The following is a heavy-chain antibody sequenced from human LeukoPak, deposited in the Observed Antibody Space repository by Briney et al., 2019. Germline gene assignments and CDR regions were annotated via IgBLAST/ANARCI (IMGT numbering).Heavy chain of an antibody. Sequence: GGSLRLSCAASGFTFSDYYMSWIRQAPGKGLEWVSYISSSGSTIYYADSVKGRFTISRDNAKNSLYLQMNSLRAEDTAVYYCARAENLGYCSGGSCYATVFDYWGQGTLVTVSS. CDR2: ISSSGSTI. V-gene: IGHV3-11*04. CDR1: GFTFSDYY. J-gene: IGHJ4*02. CDR3: ARAENLGYCSGGSCYATVFDY. D-gene: IGHD2-15*01.